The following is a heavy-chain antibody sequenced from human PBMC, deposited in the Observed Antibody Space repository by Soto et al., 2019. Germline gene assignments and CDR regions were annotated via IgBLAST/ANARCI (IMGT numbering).Heavy chain of an antibody. D-gene: IGHD3-22*01. CDR2: IIPIFGTT. CDR3: ARKGSGYYYEYFDY. CDR1: GGTFSSYA. Sequence: SVKVSCKASGGTFSSYAISWVRQAPGQGLEWMGGIIPIFGTTNYAQKFQGRVTITADKSTSTAYMELSSLRSEDTAVYYCARKGSGYYYEYFDYWGQGTLVTVSS. V-gene: IGHV1-69*06. J-gene: IGHJ4*02.